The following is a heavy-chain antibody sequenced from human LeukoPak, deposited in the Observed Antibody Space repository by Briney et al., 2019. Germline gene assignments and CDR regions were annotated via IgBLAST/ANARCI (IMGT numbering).Heavy chain of an antibody. CDR3: ARAVGATDPYDTFYI. D-gene: IGHD1-26*01. J-gene: IGHJ3*02. Sequence: SETLTLTCITSGGTISSYYWSWIRQSPGKGLEWLGYITYTGSTDYDPSLKSRVTITVNTSRNQFSLRQNSVTAADTAVYYCARAVGATDPYDTFYIWGHGTMVTVSS. CDR2: ITYTGST. V-gene: IGHV4-59*01. CDR1: GGTISSYY.